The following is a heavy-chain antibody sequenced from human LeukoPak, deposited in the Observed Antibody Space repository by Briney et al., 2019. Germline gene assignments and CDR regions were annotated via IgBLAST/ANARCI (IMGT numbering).Heavy chain of an antibody. V-gene: IGHV3-53*01. D-gene: IGHD7-27*01. Sequence: GGSLRLSCAASGFTVSSSYMYWVRQAPGKGLEWVSFFYRGDSTYYAESVRGRFTISRDNSKNTLYLLMNSLIPEDTAVYYCAKDGGLWVSAHWGDSWGRGTLVTVSS. J-gene: IGHJ4*02. CDR1: GFTVSSSY. CDR3: AKDGGLWVSAHWGDS. CDR2: FYRGDST.